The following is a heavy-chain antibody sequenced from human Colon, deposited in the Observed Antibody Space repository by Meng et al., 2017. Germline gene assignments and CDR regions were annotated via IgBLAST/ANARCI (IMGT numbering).Heavy chain of an antibody. J-gene: IGHJ4*02. D-gene: IGHD4-23*01. CDR3: ARGRIYGGVSVFFDS. V-gene: IGHV3-72*01. CDR2: SRNRANSFTT. CDR1: GFTLSDHY. Sequence: GESLKISCAASGFTLSDHYVDWVRQAPGKGLEWVGRSRNRANSFTTAYAASVEGRFTISRDDSRNSLCLQMNSLKTEDTAVYYCARGRIYGGVSVFFDSWGQGTLVTVSS.